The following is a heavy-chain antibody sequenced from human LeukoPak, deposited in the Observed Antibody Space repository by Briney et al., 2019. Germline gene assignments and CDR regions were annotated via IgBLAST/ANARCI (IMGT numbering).Heavy chain of an antibody. CDR1: GFSVSSNY. J-gene: IGHJ6*03. CDR2: IYSGGSI. D-gene: IGHD4-11*01. CDR3: AGDRTGQQLISRKDYYYTDV. V-gene: IGHV3-66*01. Sequence: GGSLRLSCAASGFSVSSNYMSWVRQAPGKGLEWVSIIYSGGSIYYADAVEGGFTIFRGNSYKTPYLQMKSLRAEDAAVYYCAGDRTGQQLISRKDYYYTDVWGKGTTVTISS.